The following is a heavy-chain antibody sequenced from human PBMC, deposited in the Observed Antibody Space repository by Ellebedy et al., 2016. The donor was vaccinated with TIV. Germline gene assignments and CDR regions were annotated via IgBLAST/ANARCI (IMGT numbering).Heavy chain of an antibody. V-gene: IGHV1-18*04. CDR3: ARVIGLRDCSGDICSPPPPLDH. D-gene: IGHD2-15*01. CDR1: GYTFTSFG. CDR2: ISAFNGDT. Sequence: ASVKVSCKASGYTFTSFGITWVRQATGQGLEWMGWISAFNGDTNYVQKLQGRVTMTSDTSTSTAYMELRSLRSDDTAVYYCARVIGLRDCSGDICSPPPPLDHWGQGALVTVSS. J-gene: IGHJ4*02.